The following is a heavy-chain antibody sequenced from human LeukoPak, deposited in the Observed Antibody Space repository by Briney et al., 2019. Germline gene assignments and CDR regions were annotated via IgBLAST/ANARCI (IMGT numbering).Heavy chain of an antibody. V-gene: IGHV1-3*01. CDR3: ATSKPDYYYYYGMDV. CDR2: INAGNGNT. J-gene: IGHJ6*02. CDR1: GYTFTSYA. D-gene: IGHD1-14*01. Sequence: ASVKVSCKASGYTFTSYAMHWVRQAPGQRLEWMGWINAGNGNTKYSQKFQGRVTMTEDTSTDTAYRELSSLRSEDTAVYYCATSKPDYYYYYGMDVWGQGTTVTVSS.